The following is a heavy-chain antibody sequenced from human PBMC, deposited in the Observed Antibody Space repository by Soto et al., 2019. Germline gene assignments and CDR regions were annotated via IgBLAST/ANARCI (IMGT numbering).Heavy chain of an antibody. CDR1: GVYVGSGTYY. V-gene: IGHV4-61*01. Sequence: PSETLSLTCPVSGVYVGSGTYYWNWIRQPPGKGLEWIAFIYSSGSVNYNPSLRSRLTISLDTSKNQFSLKVYSVTVADTAVYYCARAYSYFSGPSFDYWGQGNLVTVSS. D-gene: IGHD1-26*01. J-gene: IGHJ4*02. CDR3: ARAYSYFSGPSFDY. CDR2: IYSSGSV.